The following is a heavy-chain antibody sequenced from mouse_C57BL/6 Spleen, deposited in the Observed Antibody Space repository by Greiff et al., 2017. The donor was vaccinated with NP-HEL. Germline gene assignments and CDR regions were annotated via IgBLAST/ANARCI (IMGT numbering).Heavy chain of an antibody. D-gene: IGHD2-5*01. J-gene: IGHJ4*01. Sequence: VKVVESGPGLVAPSQSLSITCTVSGFSLTSYGVHWVRQPPGKGLEWLVVIWSDGSTTYNSALKSRLSISKDNSKSQVFLKMNSLQTDDTAMYYCARGYSNYVGAMDYWGQGTSVTVSS. CDR1: GFSLTSYG. CDR3: ARGYSNYVGAMDY. CDR2: IWSDGST. V-gene: IGHV2-6*03.